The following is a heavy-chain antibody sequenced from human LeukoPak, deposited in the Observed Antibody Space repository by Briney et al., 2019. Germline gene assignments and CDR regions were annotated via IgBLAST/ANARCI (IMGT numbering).Heavy chain of an antibody. CDR1: GFTFSSYA. CDR3: AKPSYDSSGYWGYFDY. V-gene: IGHV3-23*01. D-gene: IGHD3-22*01. CDR2: ISGSGGST. Sequence: GGSLRLSCAASGFTFSSYAMSWVRQAPGKGLEWVSAISGSGGSTYYADSVKGRFTISRDNSKDTLYLQMNSLRAEDTAVYYCAKPSYDSSGYWGYFDYWGQGTLVTVSS. J-gene: IGHJ4*02.